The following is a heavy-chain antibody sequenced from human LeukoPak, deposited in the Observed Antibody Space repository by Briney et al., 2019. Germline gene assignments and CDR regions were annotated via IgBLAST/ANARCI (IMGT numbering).Heavy chain of an antibody. CDR1: GYTFTGYY. CDR2: INPNSGGT. J-gene: IGHJ6*02. CDR3: ARISYYYYYYGMDV. Sequence: ASVKVSCKASGYTFTGYYMHWVRQAPGQGLEWMGWINPNSGGTNYAQKFQGRVTMTRDTSISTAYMELSRLRSDDTAVYYCARISYYYYYYGMDVWGQGTTVTVSS. V-gene: IGHV1-2*02.